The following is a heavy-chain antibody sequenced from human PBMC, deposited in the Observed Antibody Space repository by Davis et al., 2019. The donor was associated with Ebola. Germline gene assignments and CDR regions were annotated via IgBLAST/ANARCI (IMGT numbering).Heavy chain of an antibody. J-gene: IGHJ4*02. CDR3: ARDRGLYEPFDY. CDR1: GFTFSSYG. Sequence: PGGSLRLSCAASGFTFSSYGMHWVRQAPGKGLEWVAVIWYDGSNKYYADSVKGRFTISRDNSKNTLYLQMNSLRAEDTAVYYCARDRGLYEPFDYWGQGTLVTVSS. D-gene: IGHD3-16*02. CDR2: IWYDGSNK. V-gene: IGHV3-33*01.